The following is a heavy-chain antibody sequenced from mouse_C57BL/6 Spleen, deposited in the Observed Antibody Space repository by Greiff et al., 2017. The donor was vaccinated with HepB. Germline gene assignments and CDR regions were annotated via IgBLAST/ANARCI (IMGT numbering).Heavy chain of an antibody. Sequence: EVKLMESGGGLVKPGGSLKLSCAASGFTFSDYGMHWVRQAPEKGLEWVAYISSGSSTIYYADTVKGRFTISRDNAKNTPFLQMTSLRSEDTAMYYCARTGTVHFDYWGQGTTLTVSS. CDR2: ISSGSSTI. V-gene: IGHV5-17*01. CDR1: GFTFSDYG. J-gene: IGHJ2*01. D-gene: IGHD4-1*01. CDR3: ARTGTVHFDY.